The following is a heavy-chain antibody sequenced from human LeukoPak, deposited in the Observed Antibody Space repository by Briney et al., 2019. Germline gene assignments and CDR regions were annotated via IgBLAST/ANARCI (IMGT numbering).Heavy chain of an antibody. CDR3: ARGEMATKPLDY. CDR1: GGSFSGYY. Sequence: SETLSLTCAVYGGSFSGYYWSWNRQPPGKGLEWIGEINHSGSTNYNPSLKSRVTISVDTSKNQFSLKLSSVTAADTAVYYCARGEMATKPLDYWGQGTLVTVSS. J-gene: IGHJ4*02. V-gene: IGHV4-34*01. D-gene: IGHD5-24*01. CDR2: INHSGST.